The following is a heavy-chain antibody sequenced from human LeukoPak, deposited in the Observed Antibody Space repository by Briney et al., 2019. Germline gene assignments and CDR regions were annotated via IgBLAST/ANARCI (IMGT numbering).Heavy chain of an antibody. Sequence: SETLSLTCGVYGESFGDYYWSWIRQPPGTGLEWIGEINHSGSTNYNPSLKSRVTISIDTSKKQFSLKLSSVTAADTAVYYCARSLRGYSGYAFYYYGMDVWGQGTTVTVSS. CDR2: INHSGST. J-gene: IGHJ6*02. CDR1: GESFGDYY. CDR3: ARSLRGYSGYAFYYYGMDV. V-gene: IGHV4-34*01. D-gene: IGHD5-12*01.